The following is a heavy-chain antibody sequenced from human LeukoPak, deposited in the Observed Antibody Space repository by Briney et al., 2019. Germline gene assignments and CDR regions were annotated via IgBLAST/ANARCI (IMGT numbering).Heavy chain of an antibody. CDR1: GGSISSYY. J-gene: IGHJ5*02. CDR3: ARSRLLWFGETNNWFDP. D-gene: IGHD3-10*01. CDR2: IYYSGST. V-gene: IGHV4-59*01. Sequence: SETLSLTCTVSGGSISSYYWSWIRQPPGKGLEWIGYIYYSGSTNYNPSLKSRVTISVDTSKNQFSLKLSSVTAADTAVYYCARSRLLWFGETNNWFDPWGQGTLATVSS.